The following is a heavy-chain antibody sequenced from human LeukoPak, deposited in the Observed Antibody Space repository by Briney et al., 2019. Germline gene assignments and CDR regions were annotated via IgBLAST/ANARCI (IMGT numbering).Heavy chain of an antibody. CDR2: INPNTGGT. CDR3: ARDRSDCPGDY. Sequence: ASVKVSCKASGDTFNGYYFHWVRQAPGQGLEWMGWINPNTGGTNYAQKFQGRVTMTRDTSISTAYMELSRLRSDDTAVYYCARDRSDCPGDYWGQGTLVTVSS. V-gene: IGHV1-2*02. D-gene: IGHD2-21*02. J-gene: IGHJ4*02. CDR1: GDTFNGYY.